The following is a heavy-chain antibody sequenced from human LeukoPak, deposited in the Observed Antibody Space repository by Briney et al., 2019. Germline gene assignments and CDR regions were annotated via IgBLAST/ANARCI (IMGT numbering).Heavy chain of an antibody. CDR2: IISSGTSI. CDR3: ARDSYYYDSSGPQV. D-gene: IGHD3-22*01. V-gene: IGHV3-21*01. Sequence: PGGSLRLSCVASGFTISSYSMNWVRQAPGKGLEWVSSIISSGTSIYYADSVKGRFTISRDNAKNSVYLRMNSLRAEDTAVYYCARDSYYYDSSGPQVWGQGTLVTVSS. CDR1: GFTISSYS. J-gene: IGHJ4*02.